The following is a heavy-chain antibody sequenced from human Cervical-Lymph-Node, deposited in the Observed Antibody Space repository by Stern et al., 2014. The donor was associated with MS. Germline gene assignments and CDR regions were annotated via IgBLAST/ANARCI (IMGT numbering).Heavy chain of an antibody. Sequence: ESGPVLVKPTETLTLTCTVSGFSLSNARMGVSWIRQPPGKALEWLAPPFSNDEKSYSTSLKSRLTISKDTSKSQVVLTMTNMDPVDTATYYCARTYGGNPMRAAWFDPWGQGTLVTVSS. CDR1: GFSLSNARMG. CDR3: ARTYGGNPMRAAWFDP. CDR2: PFSNDEK. V-gene: IGHV2-26*01. J-gene: IGHJ5*02. D-gene: IGHD4-23*01.